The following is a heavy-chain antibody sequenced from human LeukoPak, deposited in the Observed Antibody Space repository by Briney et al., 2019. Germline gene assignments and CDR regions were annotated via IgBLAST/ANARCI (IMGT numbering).Heavy chain of an antibody. CDR1: GYTFTGYY. CDR2: INPNSGNT. V-gene: IGHV1-8*02. D-gene: IGHD2-21*02. CDR3: ARGPLAYCGGDCSSNLDY. Sequence: GASVKVSCKASGYTFTGYYMHWVRQAPGQGLEWMGWINPNSGNTGYAQKFQGRVTMTRNTSISTAYMELSSLRSEDTAVYYCARGPLAYCGGDCSSNLDYWGQGTLVTVSS. J-gene: IGHJ4*02.